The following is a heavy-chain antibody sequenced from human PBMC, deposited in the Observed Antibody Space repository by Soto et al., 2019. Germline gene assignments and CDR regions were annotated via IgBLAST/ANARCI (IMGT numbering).Heavy chain of an antibody. Sequence: QVQLQESGPGLVKPSETLSLTCTVSGDSVSNYYWSWIRQPAGKGLEWIGRICASGITNCASGTTNYNPSLKSRVTMSVDTSKNQFSLKLSSVTAADTATYYCTKGAGPPWFDPWGQGTLVTVSS. CDR3: TKGAGPPWFDP. J-gene: IGHJ5*02. CDR2: ICASGIT. CDR1: GDSVSNYY. V-gene: IGHV4-4*07.